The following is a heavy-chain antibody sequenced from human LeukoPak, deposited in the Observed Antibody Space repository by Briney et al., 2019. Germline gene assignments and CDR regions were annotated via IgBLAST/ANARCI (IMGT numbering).Heavy chain of an antibody. CDR1: GGSISSSSYY. V-gene: IGHV4-39*01. CDR3: ARHGKDS. D-gene: IGHD1-1*01. CDR2: IYYSGST. J-gene: IGHJ4*02. Sequence: SETLSLTCTVSGGSISSSSYYWGWIRQPPGKGLEWIGSIYYSGSTYYNPSLKSRVTISVDTSKNQFSLKLSSVTAADTAVYHCARHGKDSWGQGTLVTVSS.